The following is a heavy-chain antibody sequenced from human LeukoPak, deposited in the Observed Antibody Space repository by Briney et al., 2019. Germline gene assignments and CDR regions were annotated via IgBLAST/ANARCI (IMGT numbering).Heavy chain of an antibody. CDR1: GGTFSSYA. CDR3: ARGLTVGYGDYQPALS. D-gene: IGHD4-17*01. V-gene: IGHV1-69*04. CDR2: IIPILGIA. J-gene: IGHJ1*01. Sequence: GASVKVSCKASGGTFSSYAISWVRQAPGQGLEWMGRIIPILGIANCAQKFQGRVTITADKSTSTAYMELSSLRSEDTAVYYCARGLTVGYGDYQPALSWGQGTLVTVSS.